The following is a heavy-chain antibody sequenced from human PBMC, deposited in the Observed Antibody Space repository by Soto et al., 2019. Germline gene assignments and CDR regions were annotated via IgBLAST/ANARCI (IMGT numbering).Heavy chain of an antibody. V-gene: IGHV4-30-4*01. CDR1: GGSISRGDYY. J-gene: IGHJ4*02. CDR3: ARVSPGSVPAARPFDY. D-gene: IGHD2-2*02. CDR2: IYYSGST. Sequence: SETLSLTCTVCGGSISRGDYYWSWIRQPPGKGLEWIGYIYYSGSTYYNPSLKSRVTISVDTSKNQFSLKLSSVTAADTAVYYCARVSPGSVPAARPFDYWGQGTLVTVSS.